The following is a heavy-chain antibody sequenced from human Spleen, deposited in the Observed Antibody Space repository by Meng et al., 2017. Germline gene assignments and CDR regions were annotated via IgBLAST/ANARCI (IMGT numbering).Heavy chain of an antibody. CDR3: ARVGWELLSDFDY. J-gene: IGHJ4*02. V-gene: IGHV1-2*06. Sequence: ASVKVSCKPSGYTFTAYWLHWVRQAPGQGLDWMGRIDPRSGDTQYAQKFQGRVTMTRDTSISTAYMELSRLRSDDTAVYYCARVGWELLSDFDYWGQGTLVTVSS. CDR1: GYTFTAYW. CDR2: IDPRSGDT. D-gene: IGHD1-26*01.